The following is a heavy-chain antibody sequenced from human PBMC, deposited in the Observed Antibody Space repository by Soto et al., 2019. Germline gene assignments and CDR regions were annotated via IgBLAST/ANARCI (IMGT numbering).Heavy chain of an antibody. J-gene: IGHJ5*02. CDR1: GGTFSSYA. V-gene: IGHV1-69*12. CDR2: IIPIFGTA. Sequence: QVQLVQSGAEVKKPGSSVKVSCKASGGTFSSYAISWVRQAPGQGLEWMGGIIPIFGTANYAQKFQGRVTITAXXSXSXXYMELSSLRSEDTAVYYCAVRTETYDFWSGLRFDPWGQGTLVTVSS. D-gene: IGHD3-3*01. CDR3: AVRTETYDFWSGLRFDP.